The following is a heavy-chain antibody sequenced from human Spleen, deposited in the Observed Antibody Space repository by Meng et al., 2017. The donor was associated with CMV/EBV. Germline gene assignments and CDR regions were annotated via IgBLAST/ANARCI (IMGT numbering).Heavy chain of an antibody. CDR2: ISPGNGNT. V-gene: IGHV1-18*01. D-gene: IGHD3-3*01. Sequence: ASVKVSCKASGYTFIRYAIGWVRQAPGQGLEWMGWISPGNGNTNYAQKFQGRVTMTTDTSTNTACMDLESLTSDYTAAYYCARGRQEYSIFGVVIVVDYWGQGALVTVSS. J-gene: IGHJ4*02. CDR3: ARGRQEYSIFGVVIVVDY. CDR1: GYTFIRYA.